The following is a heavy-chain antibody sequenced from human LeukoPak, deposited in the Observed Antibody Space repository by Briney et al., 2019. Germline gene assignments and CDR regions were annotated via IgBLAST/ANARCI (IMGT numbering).Heavy chain of an antibody. D-gene: IGHD1/OR15-1a*01. Sequence: GGSLRLSCAASGFTFTTYYMSWVRQAPGKGLEWVANINQDGGTKYYVDAVRGRFTISRDNAINSVFLQMNSLRAEDTAVYYCARENWTNDFWGQGTLVTVSS. CDR1: GFTFTTYY. J-gene: IGHJ4*02. CDR2: INQDGGTK. V-gene: IGHV3-7*01. CDR3: ARENWTNDF.